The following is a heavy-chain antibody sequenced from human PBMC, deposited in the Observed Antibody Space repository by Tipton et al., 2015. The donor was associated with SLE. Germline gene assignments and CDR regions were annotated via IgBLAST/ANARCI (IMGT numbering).Heavy chain of an antibody. V-gene: IGHV3-23*03. CDR1: GFTFSSYA. CDR2: IYSGGST. CDR3: ASAKAAPRGDY. Sequence: SLRLSCAASGFTFSSYAMGWVRQAPGKGLEWVSVIYSGGSTYYADSVKGRFTISRDNAKNSLYLQMNSLRAEDTAVYYCASAKAAPRGDYWGQGTLVTVSS. J-gene: IGHJ4*02. D-gene: IGHD6-13*01.